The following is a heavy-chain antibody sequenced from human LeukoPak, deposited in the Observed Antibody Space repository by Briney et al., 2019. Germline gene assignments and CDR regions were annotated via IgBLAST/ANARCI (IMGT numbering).Heavy chain of an antibody. CDR1: GFTFDDYG. V-gene: IGHV3-20*01. CDR2: INWNGGST. Sequence: PGGSLRLSCAASGFTFDDYGMSWVRQAPGKGLEWVSGINWNGGSTGYADSVKGRFTISRDNAKNSLYLQMNSLRAEDTALYHCARELRYDNSDSGAFWGQGTVVTVSS. CDR3: ARELRYDNSDSGAF. D-gene: IGHD3-22*01. J-gene: IGHJ3*01.